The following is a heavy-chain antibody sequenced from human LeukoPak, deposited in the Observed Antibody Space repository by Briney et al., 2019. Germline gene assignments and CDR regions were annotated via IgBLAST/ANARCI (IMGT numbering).Heavy chain of an antibody. CDR1: GFTFSNVW. CDR3: TTGEI. Sequence: GGSLRLSCAASGFTFSNVWMRWVRQAPGKGLEWVGRIKSKTDDGTTDYAAPVKGRFTISRDDSKNTLYLQMNSLKTEDTAVYYCTTGEIWGQGTMVTVSS. D-gene: IGHD1-26*01. V-gene: IGHV3-15*01. CDR2: IKSKTDDGTT. J-gene: IGHJ3*02.